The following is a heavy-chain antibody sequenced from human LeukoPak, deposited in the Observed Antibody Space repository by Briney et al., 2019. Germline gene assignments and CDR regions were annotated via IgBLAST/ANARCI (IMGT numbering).Heavy chain of an antibody. V-gene: IGHV3-30*02. D-gene: IGHD3-3*01. J-gene: IGHJ3*02. CDR2: IRYDGSNK. CDR3: AKEKLRFFDWDAFDI. Sequence: GGSLRLSCAASGFTFSSYAMSWVRQAPGKGLEWVAFIRYDGSNKYYADSVKGRFTISRDNSKNTLYLQMNSLRAEDTAVYYCAKEKLRFFDWDAFDIWGQGTMVTVSS. CDR1: GFTFSSYA.